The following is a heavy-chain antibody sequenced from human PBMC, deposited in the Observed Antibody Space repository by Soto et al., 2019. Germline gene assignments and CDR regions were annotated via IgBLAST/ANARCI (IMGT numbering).Heavy chain of an antibody. CDR3: ARGDSTVSSVFDY. CDR2: IYQNGDT. CDR1: GGPFSSGGYY. Sequence: QVQLQESGPGLVKPSQTLSLTCTVSGGPFSSGGYYWSWIRQEPGKGLEWIGYIYQNGDTSYNPSLKSRVTISADTCKTQFSLKLSSVTAADTAVYYCARGDSTVSSVFDYWGQGMLVTVSS. J-gene: IGHJ4*02. V-gene: IGHV4-31*03. D-gene: IGHD4-17*01.